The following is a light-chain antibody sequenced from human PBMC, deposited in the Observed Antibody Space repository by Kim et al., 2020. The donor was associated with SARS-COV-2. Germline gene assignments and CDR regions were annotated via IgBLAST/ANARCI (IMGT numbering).Light chain of an antibody. CDR2: SNK. V-gene: IGLV1-44*01. CDR3: AAWDDSLNGPV. Sequence: GHRVTISCSGSSSNIGSNPVNWYQKLPGTAPKLLIYSNKQRPSGVPDRFSGSKSGTSASLAISGLQSEDEADYYCAAWDDSLNGPVFGGGTQLTVL. CDR1: SSNIGSNP. J-gene: IGLJ3*02.